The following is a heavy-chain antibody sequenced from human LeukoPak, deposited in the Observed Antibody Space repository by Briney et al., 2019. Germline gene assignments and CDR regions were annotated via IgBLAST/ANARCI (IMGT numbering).Heavy chain of an antibody. Sequence: SGTLSLTCTVSGGSISSYYWSWIRQPPGKGLEWVGYIYYSGSTTYNPPLKSRVTISLDTPTNNISPQPRSVSAADTALYYSGSTNYNPSLKRRVTISVDTTKNRFSLKLRSVTAADTAVYYCAIHLSDQWLVLASWFGPWGQGTLVTVSS. CDR2: IYYSGST. CDR1: GGSISSYY. CDR3: GSTNYNPSLKRRVTISVDTTKNRFSLKLRSVTAADTAVYYCAIHLSDQWLVLASWFGP. D-gene: IGHD3-10*01. J-gene: IGHJ5*02. V-gene: IGHV4-59*12.